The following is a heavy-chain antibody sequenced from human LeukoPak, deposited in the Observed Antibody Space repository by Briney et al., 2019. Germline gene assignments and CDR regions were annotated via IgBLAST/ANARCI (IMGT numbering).Heavy chain of an antibody. V-gene: IGHV3-7*01. J-gene: IGHJ6*04. D-gene: IGHD3-10*02. CDR1: GFTFSSYW. CDR2: IKQDGSET. Sequence: GGSLRLSCAASGFTFSSYWMSWVRQAPGKGLEWVASIKQDGSETYYVDSVKGRFTISRDNAKNLVYLQMNGLRAEDTAVYYCAELGITMIGGVWGKGTTVTISS. CDR3: AELGITMIGGV.